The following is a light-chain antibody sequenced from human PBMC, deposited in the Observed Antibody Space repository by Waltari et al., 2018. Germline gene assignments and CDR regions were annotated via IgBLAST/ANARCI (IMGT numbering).Light chain of an antibody. Sequence: SYVLTQPPSVSLSPGQTARITRGGKNMGSKSVHWYQQKSGQARVRVVLDVTDRPPGIPERFSGSNSGNTATLTISRVEAGDEADYYCQVLDTSSDVVVFGGGTKLTVL. CDR3: QVLDTSSDVVV. V-gene: IGLV3-21*02. J-gene: IGLJ2*01. CDR2: DVT. CDR1: NMGSKS.